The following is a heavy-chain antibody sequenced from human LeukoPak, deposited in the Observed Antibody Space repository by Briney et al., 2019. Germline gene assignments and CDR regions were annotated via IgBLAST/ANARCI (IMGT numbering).Heavy chain of an antibody. CDR2: FYYSGST. Sequence: SETLSLTCTVSGGSISSYHWSWIRQPPGKGLEWIGFFYYSGSTNYNPSLKSRVTISVDTSKNQFSLKLSSVTAADTAVYYCAREVQGAPDYWGQGTLVTVSS. CDR1: GGSISSYH. J-gene: IGHJ4*02. D-gene: IGHD1-1*01. V-gene: IGHV4-59*12. CDR3: AREVQGAPDY.